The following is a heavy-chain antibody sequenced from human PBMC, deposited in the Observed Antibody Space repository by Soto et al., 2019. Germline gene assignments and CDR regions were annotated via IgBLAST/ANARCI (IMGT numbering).Heavy chain of an antibody. CDR2: IIPIFGTA. D-gene: IGHD6-13*01. V-gene: IGHV1-69*01. CDR3: AIAAGGIRWFDP. J-gene: IGHJ5*02. CDR1: GWRLSSYA. Sequence: SVKVVCKACGWRLSSYAISLGRRAPGQGLEWMGGIIPIFGTANYAQKFQGRVTITADESTSTAYMELSSLRSEDTAVYYCAIAAGGIRWFDPWGQGTMVTVSS.